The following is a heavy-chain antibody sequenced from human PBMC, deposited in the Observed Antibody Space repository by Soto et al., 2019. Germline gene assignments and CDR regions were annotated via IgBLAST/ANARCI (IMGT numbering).Heavy chain of an antibody. CDR1: GFTFSSYG. D-gene: IGHD3-3*01. Sequence: PGGSLRLSCAASGFTFSSYGMHWVRQAPGKGLEWVAVIWYDGSNKYYADSVKGRFTISRDNSKNTLYLQMNSLRAEDTAVYYCASESTPRYYDFWSGPRGGNWFDPWGQGTLVTVSS. CDR3: ASESTPRYYDFWSGPRGGNWFDP. V-gene: IGHV3-33*01. CDR2: IWYDGSNK. J-gene: IGHJ5*02.